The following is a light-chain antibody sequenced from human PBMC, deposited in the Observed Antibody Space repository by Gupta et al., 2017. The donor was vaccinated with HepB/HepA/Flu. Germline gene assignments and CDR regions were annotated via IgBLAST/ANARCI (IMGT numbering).Light chain of an antibody. J-gene: IGKJ2*01. CDR1: QSVSRS. V-gene: IGKV1-5*03. Sequence: DIQMTQSPSTLSASVGDRVTIDCRASQSVSRSLAWYQQKVGKAPALLMYKVSNVERGVPPRFSGSGSGTQFTLTISSLQPEDSATYYCQQYNAYPYTFGQGTKVEI. CDR2: KVS. CDR3: QQYNAYPYT.